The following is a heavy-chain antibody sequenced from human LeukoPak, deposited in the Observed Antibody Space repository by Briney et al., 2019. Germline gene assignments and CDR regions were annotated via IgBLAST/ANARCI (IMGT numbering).Heavy chain of an antibody. J-gene: IGHJ4*02. D-gene: IGHD2-2*01. V-gene: IGHV3-23*01. CDR2: ISGSGGST. CDR1: GFTFSSYA. CDR3: AKSRRCSSTSCYAEILDY. Sequence: GGSLRLSCAASGFTFSSYAMSWVRQAPGKGLEWVSAISGSGGSTYYADSVKGQFTISRDNSKNTLYLQMNSLRAEDTAVYYCAKSRRCSSTSCYAEILDYWGQGTLVTVSS.